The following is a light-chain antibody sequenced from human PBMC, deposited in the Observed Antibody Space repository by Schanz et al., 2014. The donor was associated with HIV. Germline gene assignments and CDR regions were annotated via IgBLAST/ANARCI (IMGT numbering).Light chain of an antibody. V-gene: IGKV3-20*01. Sequence: ETVLTQSPGSLSLSPGERATLSCRASQSLGGSQLAWYQQKPGQAPRLLIYGASSRASGIPDRFSGSGSGTDFTLTISRLEPEDFAVYYCQQCGSSPRTFGQGTKVEIK. CDR1: QSLGGSQ. J-gene: IGKJ1*01. CDR2: GAS. CDR3: QQCGSSPRT.